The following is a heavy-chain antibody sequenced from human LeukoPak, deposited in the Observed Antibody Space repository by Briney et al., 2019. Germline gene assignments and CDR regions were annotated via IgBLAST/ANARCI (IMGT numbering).Heavy chain of an antibody. CDR3: ARDQWRGSSWTDYFDY. CDR1: GFTFSSYA. CDR2: ISSNGGST. J-gene: IGHJ4*02. V-gene: IGHV3-64*01. Sequence: PGGSLRLSCAASGFTFSSYAMHWVRQAPGKGLEYVSAISSNGGSTYYANSVKGRFTISRDNSKNTLYLQMGSLRAEDMAVYYCARDQWRGSSWTDYFDYWGQGTLVTVSS. D-gene: IGHD6-13*01.